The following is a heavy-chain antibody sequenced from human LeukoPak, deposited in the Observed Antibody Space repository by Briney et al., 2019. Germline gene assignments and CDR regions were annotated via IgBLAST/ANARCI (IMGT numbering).Heavy chain of an antibody. CDR3: ARASGIAAAGKTWGAFDI. J-gene: IGHJ3*02. D-gene: IGHD6-13*01. CDR1: GGSISSYY. CDR2: IYYSGST. Sequence: SETLSLTCTVSGGSISSYYWSWIRQPPGKGLEWIGYIYYSGSTNYNPSLKSRVTISVDTSKNQFSLKLSSVTAADTAVYYCARASGIAAAGKTWGAFDIWGQGTMVTVSS. V-gene: IGHV4-59*01.